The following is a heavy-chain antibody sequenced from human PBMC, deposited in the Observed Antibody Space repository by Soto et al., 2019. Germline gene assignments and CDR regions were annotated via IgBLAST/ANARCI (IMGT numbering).Heavy chain of an antibody. D-gene: IGHD2-21*02. CDR3: AREYEGGNSAFDY. CDR1: GGSISSGDYY. CDR2: IYYSGST. V-gene: IGHV4-30-4*01. J-gene: IGHJ4*02. Sequence: PSETLSLTCTVSGGSISSGDYYWSWIRQPPGKGLEWIGYIYYSGSTYYNPSLKSRVTISVDTSKNQFSLKLSSVTAADTAVYYCAREYEGGNSAFDYWGQGTLVTVSS.